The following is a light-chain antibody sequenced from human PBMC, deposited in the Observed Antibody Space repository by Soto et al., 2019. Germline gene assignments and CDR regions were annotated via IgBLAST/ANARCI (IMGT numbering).Light chain of an antibody. CDR3: GSWDSSLSDYV. CDR1: SSNIGGNS. CDR2: DDD. Sequence: QSLLPHPPSVSSAPGHRVTISCSGSSSNIGGNSVSWYQQLPGTAPKLLIYDDDKRPSGIPDRFSGSKSGTSATLGITGFQTGDEADYHCGSWDSSLSDYVFGTGTKVTVL. J-gene: IGLJ1*01. V-gene: IGLV1-51*01.